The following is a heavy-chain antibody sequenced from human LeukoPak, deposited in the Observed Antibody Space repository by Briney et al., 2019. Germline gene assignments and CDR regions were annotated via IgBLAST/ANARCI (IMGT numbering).Heavy chain of an antibody. Sequence: ASVTVSCKASGYTFTSYGISWVRQAPGQGLEWVGWISAYNGNTNYAQKLQGRVTMTTDTSTSTAYMELRSLRSDDTAVYYCASAYSGYPFDYWGQGTLVTVSS. CDR3: ASAYSGYPFDY. D-gene: IGHD5-12*01. J-gene: IGHJ4*02. CDR2: ISAYNGNT. CDR1: GYTFTSYG. V-gene: IGHV1-18*01.